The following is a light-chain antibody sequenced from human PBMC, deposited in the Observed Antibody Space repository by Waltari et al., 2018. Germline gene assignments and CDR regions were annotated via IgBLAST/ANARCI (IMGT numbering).Light chain of an antibody. Sequence: EVVMTQSPATLSVSPGGRATLSCRASQSIATNLAWYQQRRGQAPRLLIFDASTRATSISGRFSGSESGTECTLTISSLQSEDSAVYYCQQYNRWPPITFGQGTRLEIK. CDR2: DAS. CDR3: QQYNRWPPIT. J-gene: IGKJ5*01. V-gene: IGKV3-15*01. CDR1: QSIATN.